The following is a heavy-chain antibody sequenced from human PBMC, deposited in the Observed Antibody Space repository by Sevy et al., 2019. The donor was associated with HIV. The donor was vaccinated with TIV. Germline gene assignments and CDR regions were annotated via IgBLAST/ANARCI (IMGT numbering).Heavy chain of an antibody. V-gene: IGHV3-30*18. Sequence: GGSLRLSCAASGFTFGSYGMHWVRQAPGKGLEWVAVISYDGSNKYYADSVKGRFTISRDNSKNTLYLQMNSLRAEDTAVYYCAKDGILAIFGVVIRDGMDVWGQGTTVTVSS. CDR1: GFTFGSYG. CDR3: AKDGILAIFGVVIRDGMDV. CDR2: ISYDGSNK. D-gene: IGHD3-3*01. J-gene: IGHJ6*02.